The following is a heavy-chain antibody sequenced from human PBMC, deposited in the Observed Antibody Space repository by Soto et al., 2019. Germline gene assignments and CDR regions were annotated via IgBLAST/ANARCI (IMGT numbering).Heavy chain of an antibody. J-gene: IGHJ6*02. V-gene: IGHV3-23*03. CDR3: TRDPSTTLGYGMDV. CDR1: GVPFSSYA. Sequence: GGSLRRSCAASGVPFSSYAMSWVRQAPGKGLEWVSVIYTTGSTYYADSVKGRFTISRDDSRNTVYLQMNGLRAEDTAVYYCTRDPSTTLGYGMDVWGQGNTVTVSS. CDR2: IYTTGST. D-gene: IGHD3-3*01.